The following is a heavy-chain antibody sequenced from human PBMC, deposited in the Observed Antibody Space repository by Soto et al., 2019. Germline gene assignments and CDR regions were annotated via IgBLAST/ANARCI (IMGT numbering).Heavy chain of an antibody. CDR3: ARSRRGAYSSGWYSPSGYYNYGIDV. CDR2: IYPGDSDT. J-gene: IGHJ6*02. D-gene: IGHD6-19*01. V-gene: IGHV5-51*01. CDR1: GYSFTNHW. Sequence: GESLKISCEGSGYSFTNHWTGWVRQMPGKGLEWMGIIYPGDSDTRYSPSFQGQVTISADTSISTAYLQWTSLKASDTAMYYCARSRRGAYSSGWYSPSGYYNYGIDVWGQGTKVTVSS.